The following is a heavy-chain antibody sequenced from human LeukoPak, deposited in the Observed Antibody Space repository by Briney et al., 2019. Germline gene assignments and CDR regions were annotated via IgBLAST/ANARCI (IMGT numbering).Heavy chain of an antibody. J-gene: IGHJ5*02. CDR2: IWYDGSNK. CDR3: ARDRGSNWFDP. CDR1: GFTFSSYG. Sequence: GRSLRLSCAASGFTFSSYGMHWVRQAPGKGLEWVAVIWYDGSNKYYADSVKGRFTISRDNSKNTLYLQMNSLRAEDTAMYYCARDRGSNWFDPWGQGTLVTVSS. V-gene: IGHV3-33*01. D-gene: IGHD5-12*01.